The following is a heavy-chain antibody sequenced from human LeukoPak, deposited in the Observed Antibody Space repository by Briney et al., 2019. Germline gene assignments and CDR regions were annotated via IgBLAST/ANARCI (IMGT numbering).Heavy chain of an antibody. CDR2: ISYDGSNK. J-gene: IGHJ6*03. Sequence: PGGSLRLSCAASGFTFSSYGMHWVRQAPGKGLEWVAVISYDGSNKYYADSVKGRFTISRDNSKNTLYLQMNSLRAEDTAVYYCAKVGSSSLSYYYYMDVWGKGTTVTVSS. D-gene: IGHD6-6*01. CDR1: GFTFSSYG. V-gene: IGHV3-30*18. CDR3: AKVGSSSLSYYYYMDV.